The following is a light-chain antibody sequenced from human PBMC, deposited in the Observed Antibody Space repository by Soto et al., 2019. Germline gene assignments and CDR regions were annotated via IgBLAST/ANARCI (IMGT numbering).Light chain of an antibody. CDR3: QTWGTGIAV. Sequence: QPVLTQSPSASASLGASVKVTCTLSSGHSSHAIAWHQQQPEKGPRYLMKLNSDGSHSKGDGIPDRFSGSSSGAERYLTISSLQSEDEADYYCQTWGTGIAVFGGGTKLTVL. J-gene: IGLJ2*01. CDR1: SGHSSHA. V-gene: IGLV4-69*01. CDR2: LNSDGSH.